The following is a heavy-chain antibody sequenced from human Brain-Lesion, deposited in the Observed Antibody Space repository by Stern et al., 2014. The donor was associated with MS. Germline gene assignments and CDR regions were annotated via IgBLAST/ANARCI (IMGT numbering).Heavy chain of an antibody. CDR1: GYTLPELS. V-gene: IGHV1-24*01. Sequence: VQLVESGAEVKKPGASVKVSCKVSGYTLPELSMNWVRQAPGKGLEWMAGFDPEDGESIYEQKFQGRVTMTEDTSTDTAYMELSSLRSEDTAIYYCATDLQQPLVDTFDIWGQGTMVTVSS. CDR3: ATDLQQPLVDTFDI. D-gene: IGHD6-13*01. CDR2: FDPEDGES. J-gene: IGHJ3*02.